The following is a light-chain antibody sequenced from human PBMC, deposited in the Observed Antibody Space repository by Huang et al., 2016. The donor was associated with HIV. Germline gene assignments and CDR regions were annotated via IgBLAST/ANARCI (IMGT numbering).Light chain of an antibody. Sequence: DIQMTQSPSSLSASVGDRVTITCQASQDIGKYLNWYQQKPGQVPKLLIFDASNLETGVASRFSGSGSGTDFTFPITTLQPEDIATYYCQHYDSLPPWTFGQGTRVQI. CDR1: QDIGKY. J-gene: IGKJ1*01. CDR2: DAS. V-gene: IGKV1-33*01. CDR3: QHYDSLPPWT.